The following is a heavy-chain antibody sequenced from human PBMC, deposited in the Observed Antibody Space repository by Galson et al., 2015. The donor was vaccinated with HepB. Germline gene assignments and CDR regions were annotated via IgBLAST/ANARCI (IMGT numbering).Heavy chain of an antibody. CDR2: ISSSSSYT. V-gene: IGHV3-11*06. CDR1: GFTFSDYY. D-gene: IGHD5-18*01. CDR3: ARKRYSYGLDY. J-gene: IGHJ4*02. Sequence: SLRLSCAASGFTFSDYYMSWIRQAPGKGLEWVSYISSSSSYTNYADSVKGRFTISRDNAKNSLYLQMNSLRAEDTAVYYCARKRYSYGLDYWGQGTLVTVSS.